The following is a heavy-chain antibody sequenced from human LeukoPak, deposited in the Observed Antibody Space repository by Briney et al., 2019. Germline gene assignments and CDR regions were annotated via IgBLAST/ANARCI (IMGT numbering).Heavy chain of an antibody. CDR2: IYYSGST. CDR3: ARVHFYCSGGSCYSNYGMDV. V-gene: IGHV4-39*07. J-gene: IGHJ6*02. CDR1: GGSISSSSYY. D-gene: IGHD2-15*01. Sequence: PSETLSLTCTVSGGSISSSSYYWGWIRQPPGKGLEWIGSIYYSGSTNYNPSLKGRVTISVDTSKNQFSLKLSSVTAADTAVYYCARVHFYCSGGSCYSNYGMDVWGQGTTVTVSS.